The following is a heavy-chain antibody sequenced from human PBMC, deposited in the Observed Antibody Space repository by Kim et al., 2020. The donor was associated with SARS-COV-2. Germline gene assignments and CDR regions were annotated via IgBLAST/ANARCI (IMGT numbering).Heavy chain of an antibody. V-gene: IGHV4-59*08. J-gene: IGHJ2*01. Sequence: SETLSLTCTVSSGSISNSYWSWVRQSPGKGLEWIGYIFNSGTTNYNPSLKSRVTISVDTSTNEFSLKLSSVTAADTAVYYCARHLRSLRTALGWYFDLWGRGTLVTVSS. CDR2: IFNSGTT. CDR3: ARHLRSLRTALGWYFDL. D-gene: IGHD3-3*01. CDR1: SGSISNSY.